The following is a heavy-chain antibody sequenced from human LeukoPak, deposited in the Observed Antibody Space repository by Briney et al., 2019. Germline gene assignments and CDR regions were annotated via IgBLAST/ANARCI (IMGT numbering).Heavy chain of an antibody. V-gene: IGHV4-39*01. D-gene: IGHD6-13*01. CDR2: IYYSGST. CDR3: ARRKYSSSPIDP. Sequence: SETLSLSCTVSGGSISSSSYYWGWVRQPPGKGLEWIGRIYYSGSTDYNPSLKSRVTISVDTSKNQFSLKLSSVTAADTAVYYCARRKYSSSPIDPWGQGTLVTVSS. J-gene: IGHJ5*02. CDR1: GGSISSSSYY.